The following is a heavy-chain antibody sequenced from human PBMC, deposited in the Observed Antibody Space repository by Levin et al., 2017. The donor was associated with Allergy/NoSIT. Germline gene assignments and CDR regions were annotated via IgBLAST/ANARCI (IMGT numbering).Heavy chain of an antibody. Sequence: GGSLRLSCAASGFTFSSYGMHWVRQAPGKGLEWVAVISYDGSNKYYADSVKGRFTISRDNSKNTLYLQMNSLRAEDTAVYYCAKSRGADGFDYWGQGPWSPSPQ. CDR3: AKSRGADGFDY. J-gene: IGHJ4*02. V-gene: IGHV3-30*18. CDR2: ISYDGSNK. D-gene: IGHD3-10*01. CDR1: GFTFSSYG.